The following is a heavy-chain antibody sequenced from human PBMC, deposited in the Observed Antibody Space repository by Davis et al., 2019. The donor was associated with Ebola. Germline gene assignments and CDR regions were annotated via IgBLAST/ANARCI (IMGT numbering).Heavy chain of an antibody. Sequence: GESLKISCAASGFIVSDKYMSWVRQAPGKGLEWVSVIYRDERTYYADSVKGRFTVSRDNSENMLYLQMSTLRAEDTAVYYCTTVTDYGMDVWGQGTTVTVSS. D-gene: IGHD1-14*01. CDR2: IYRDERT. V-gene: IGHV3-53*01. CDR1: GFIVSDKY. CDR3: TTVTDYGMDV. J-gene: IGHJ6*01.